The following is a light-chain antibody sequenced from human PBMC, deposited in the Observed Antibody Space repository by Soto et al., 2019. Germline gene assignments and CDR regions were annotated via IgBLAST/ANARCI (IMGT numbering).Light chain of an antibody. V-gene: IGKV3-20*01. CDR2: GAS. CDR3: QQYGYSLFT. Sequence: EIVLTQSPGNLSLSPGERATLSCRASQSVSSSYLTWYQQKPGQAPRLLIYGASGRATGIPDRFSGSGSGTDFTLTISRLEPEDFAVYYCQQYGYSLFTFGPGTKVDIK. CDR1: QSVSSSY. J-gene: IGKJ3*01.